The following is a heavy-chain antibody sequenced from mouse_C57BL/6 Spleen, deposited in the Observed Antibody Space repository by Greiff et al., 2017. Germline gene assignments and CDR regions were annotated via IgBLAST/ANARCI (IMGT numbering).Heavy chain of an antibody. V-gene: IGHV1-15*01. CDR2: IDPETGGT. D-gene: IGHD2-5*01. Sequence: QVQLQQSGAELVRPGASVTLSCKASGYTFTDYEMHWVKQTPVHGLEWIGAIDPETGGTAYNQKFKGKAILTADKSSSTAYMERRSLTSEDSAVYYCTREDSNYEAWFAYWGQGTLVTVSA. J-gene: IGHJ3*01. CDR3: TREDSNYEAWFAY. CDR1: GYTFTDYE.